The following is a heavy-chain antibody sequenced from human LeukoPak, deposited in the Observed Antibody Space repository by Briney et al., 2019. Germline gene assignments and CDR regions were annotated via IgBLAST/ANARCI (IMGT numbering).Heavy chain of an antibody. CDR1: GGSISSYY. CDR3: ARDAGYYFDF. V-gene: IGHV4-4*09. D-gene: IGHD2-8*01. CDR2: IYTSGST. J-gene: IGHJ4*02. Sequence: SETLSLTCTVSGGSISSYYWSWIRQPPGKGLEWIGYIYTSGSTNYNPSLKSRVTISVDTSKNQFSLKLSSVTAADTAVYYCARDAGYYFDFWGQGTLVTVSS.